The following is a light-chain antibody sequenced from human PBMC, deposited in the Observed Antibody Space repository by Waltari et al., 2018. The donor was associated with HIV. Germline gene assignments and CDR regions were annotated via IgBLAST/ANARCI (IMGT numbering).Light chain of an antibody. Sequence: QSVLPQPPSASGTPGQRVTISCSGSSSNIGINFVSWYQHLPGTAPNVLIYKNTQRPSGVPDRFAGSKAATSASLAISGLRSEDEADYYCAAWDDSLSGWVFGGGTQLTVL. CDR3: AAWDDSLSGWV. V-gene: IGLV1-47*01. J-gene: IGLJ3*02. CDR1: SSNIGINF. CDR2: KNT.